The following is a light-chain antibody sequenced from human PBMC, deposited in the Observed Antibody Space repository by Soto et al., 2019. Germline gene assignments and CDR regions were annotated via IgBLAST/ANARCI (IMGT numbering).Light chain of an antibody. Sequence: DIPMTQSPSSLSASVGDRVTITCRASQGISNYIAWYQQKPGKAPKLLIYAASTLQSGVPSRFSGSGSGTDFTLTISSLQPEDVATSSCQKYNSVPLFGPGTKVDIK. CDR1: QGISNY. CDR3: QKYNSVPL. V-gene: IGKV1-27*01. CDR2: AAS. J-gene: IGKJ3*01.